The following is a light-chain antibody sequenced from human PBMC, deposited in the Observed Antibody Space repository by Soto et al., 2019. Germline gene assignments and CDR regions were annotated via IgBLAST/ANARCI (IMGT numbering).Light chain of an antibody. V-gene: IGLV2-14*01. Sequence: QSALTQPASVSGSPGQSITLSCTGTSSDIGGYDYVSWYQRHPGKAPKLIIYDVNNRPSGVSNRFSGSKSGNTASLTISGLHDEDEADYYCTSYASGSSHVVFGGGTKLTVL. J-gene: IGLJ2*01. CDR1: SSDIGGYDY. CDR2: DVN. CDR3: TSYASGSSHVV.